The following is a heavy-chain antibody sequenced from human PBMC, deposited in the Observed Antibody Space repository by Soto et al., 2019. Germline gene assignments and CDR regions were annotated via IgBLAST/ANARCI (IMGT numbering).Heavy chain of an antibody. CDR3: AKDYYYYDSSGPLDY. V-gene: IGHV3-23*01. CDR2: ISGSGGST. CDR1: GFTFSSYA. Sequence: PGGSLRLSCAASGFTFSSYAMSWVRQAPGKGLEWVSAISGSGGSTYYADSVEGRFTISRDNSKNTLYLQMNSLRAEDTAVYYCAKDYYYYDSSGPLDYWGQGTLVTVSS. D-gene: IGHD3-22*01. J-gene: IGHJ4*02.